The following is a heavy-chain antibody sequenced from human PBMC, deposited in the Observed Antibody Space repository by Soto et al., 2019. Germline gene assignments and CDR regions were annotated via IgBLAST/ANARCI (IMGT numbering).Heavy chain of an antibody. CDR3: ARKRSYYYGMDV. J-gene: IGHJ6*02. CDR1: GGSFSGYY. V-gene: IGHV4-34*01. Sequence: SETLSLTCAVYGGSFSGYYWSWIRQPPGKGLEWIGEINHSGSTNYNPSLKSRVTISVDTSKNQFSLKLSSVTAADTAVYYCARKRSYYYGMDVWDQGTTVTVSS. CDR2: INHSGST.